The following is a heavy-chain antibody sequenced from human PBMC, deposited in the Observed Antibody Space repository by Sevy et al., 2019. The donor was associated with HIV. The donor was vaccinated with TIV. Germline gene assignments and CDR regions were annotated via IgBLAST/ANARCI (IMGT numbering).Heavy chain of an antibody. J-gene: IGHJ3*02. D-gene: IGHD6-25*01. Sequence: GGSLRLSCAASGFTFSSYDMSWVRQAPGKGLGWVSFISGSGVSTYYADSVKGRFTISRDNTKNTLYLQLNSLRAEDMAVYYCAKSMGGFDAFDIWCQGTMVTVSS. CDR3: AKSMGGFDAFDI. CDR1: GFTFSSYD. CDR2: ISGSGVST. V-gene: IGHV3-23*01.